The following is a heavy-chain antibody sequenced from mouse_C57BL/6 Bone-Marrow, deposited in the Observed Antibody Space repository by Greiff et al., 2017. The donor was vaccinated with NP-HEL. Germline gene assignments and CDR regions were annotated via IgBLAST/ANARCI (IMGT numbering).Heavy chain of an antibody. Sequence: LKESGPVLVKPGASVKMSCKASGYTFTDYYMNWVKQSHGKSLEWIGVINPYNGGTSYNQKFKGKATLTVDKSSSTAYMELNSLTSEDSAVYYCARWDYDGFDYWGQGTTLTVSS. V-gene: IGHV1-19*01. J-gene: IGHJ2*01. CDR3: ARWDYDGFDY. D-gene: IGHD2-4*01. CDR1: GYTFTDYY. CDR2: INPYNGGT.